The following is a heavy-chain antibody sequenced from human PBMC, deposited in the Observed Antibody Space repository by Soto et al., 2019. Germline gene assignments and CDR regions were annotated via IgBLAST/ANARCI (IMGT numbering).Heavy chain of an antibody. CDR3: ARTPYCFNTGGYYTDY. Sequence: EVQLVEAGGGLVQPGESLRLSCAASEFSVSSNYMSWVRQAPGKGLEWVSVIYASGTTYYADAVRGRFTISRDSYKNTRYLQMNIRRAEDTAVDVCARTPYCFNTGGYYTDYWGQGTLVTVSS. J-gene: IGHJ4*02. D-gene: IGHD3-3*01. CDR2: IYASGTT. CDR1: EFSVSSNY. V-gene: IGHV3-66*01.